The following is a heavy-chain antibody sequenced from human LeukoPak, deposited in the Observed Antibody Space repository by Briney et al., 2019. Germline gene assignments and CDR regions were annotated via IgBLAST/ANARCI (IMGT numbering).Heavy chain of an antibody. D-gene: IGHD1-14*01. J-gene: IGHJ6*03. CDR2: INHSGST. CDR1: GGSFSGYY. CDR3: ARAPNTGNDYYYHLDV. Sequence: SETLSLTCAVYGGSFSGYYWSRIRQPPGKGLEWIGEINHSGSTNYNPSLRSRVTISVDTSKKQFSLKLRSVTAADTAVYYCARAPNTGNDYYYHLDVWGKGTTVTVSS. V-gene: IGHV4-34*01.